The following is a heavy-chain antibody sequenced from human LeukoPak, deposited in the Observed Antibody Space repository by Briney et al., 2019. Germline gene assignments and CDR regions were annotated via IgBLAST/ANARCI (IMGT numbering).Heavy chain of an antibody. CDR2: ISSSSSYT. V-gene: IGHV3-11*06. CDR1: GFTCSDYY. CDR3: AREGSVVVPHYYFDY. J-gene: IGHJ4*02. Sequence: GGSLRLSCAASGFTCSDYYMSWIRQAPGKGLEWVSYISSSSSYTNYADSVKGRFTISRDNAKNSLYLQMNSLRAEDTAVYYCAREGSVVVPHYYFDYWGQGTLVTVSS. D-gene: IGHD2-2*01.